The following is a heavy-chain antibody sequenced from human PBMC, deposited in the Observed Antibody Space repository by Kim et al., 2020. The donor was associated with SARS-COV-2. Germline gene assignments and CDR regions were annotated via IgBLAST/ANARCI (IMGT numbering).Heavy chain of an antibody. CDR2: ISGSGGST. J-gene: IGHJ6*02. V-gene: IGHV3-23*01. CDR1: GFTFSSYA. D-gene: IGHD2-2*01. CDR3: ANSALRYCSSTSCSYYYYGMDV. Sequence: GGSLRLSCAASGFTFSSYAMSWVRQAPGKGLEWVSAISGSGGSTYYADSVKGRFTISRDNSKNTLYLQMNSLRAEDTAVYYCANSALRYCSSTSCSYYYYGMDVWGQGTTVTVSS.